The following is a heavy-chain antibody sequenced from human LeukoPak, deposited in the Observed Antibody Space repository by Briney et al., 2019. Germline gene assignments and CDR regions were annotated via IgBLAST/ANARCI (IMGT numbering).Heavy chain of an antibody. Sequence: GGSLRLSCAASGFTFSSYGMSCVRQAPGKGLEWVSAISGSGGSTYYADSVKGRFTISRDNSKNTLYLQMNSLKTEDTALYCCSRMGPTSADYWGQGILVTVSS. CDR3: SRMGPTSADY. J-gene: IGHJ4*02. CDR1: GFTFSSYG. V-gene: IGHV3-23*01. D-gene: IGHD2-8*01. CDR2: ISGSGGST.